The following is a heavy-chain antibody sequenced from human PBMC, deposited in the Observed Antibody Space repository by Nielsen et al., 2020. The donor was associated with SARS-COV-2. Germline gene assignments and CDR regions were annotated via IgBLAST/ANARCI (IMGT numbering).Heavy chain of an antibody. J-gene: IGHJ5*02. D-gene: IGHD3-22*01. CDR1: GGSISSGGYS. CDR3: ARGAITMIVVVRGWFDP. CDR2: IYYSGST. Sequence: SETLSLTCAVSGGSISSGGYSWSWIRQPPGKGLEWIGYIYYSGSTYYNPSLKSRVTISVDTSKNQFSLKLSSVTAADTAVYYCARGAITMIVVVRGWFDPWGQGTLVTVSS. V-gene: IGHV4-30-2*03.